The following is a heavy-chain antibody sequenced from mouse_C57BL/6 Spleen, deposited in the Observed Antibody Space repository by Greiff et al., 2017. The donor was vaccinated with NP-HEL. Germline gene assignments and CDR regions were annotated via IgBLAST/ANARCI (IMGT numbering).Heavy chain of an antibody. Sequence: EVQRVESGEGLVKPGGSLKLSCAASGFTFSSYAMSWVRQTPEKRLEWVAYISSGGDYIYYADTVKGRLPISRDNARNTLYLQMSRLKAEDTAMYYCTREVLGAIDYWGQGTSVSVSS. D-gene: IGHD2-14*01. CDR2: ISSGGDYI. J-gene: IGHJ4*01. CDR1: GFTFSSYA. V-gene: IGHV5-9-1*02. CDR3: TREVLGAIDY.